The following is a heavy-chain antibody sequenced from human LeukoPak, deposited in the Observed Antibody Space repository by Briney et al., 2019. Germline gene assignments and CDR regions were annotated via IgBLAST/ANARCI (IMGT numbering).Heavy chain of an antibody. D-gene: IGHD3-22*01. CDR2: INWNGGST. Sequence: GGSLRLSCAPSGFTFGDYGMSWVRQAPGKGLEWVSGINWNGGSTGYADSVKGRFTISRDNAKNSLYLQMNSLRAEDTALYYCARGTAMMGLDYWGQGTLVTVSS. CDR3: ARGTAMMGLDY. V-gene: IGHV3-20*04. CDR1: GFTFGDYG. J-gene: IGHJ4*02.